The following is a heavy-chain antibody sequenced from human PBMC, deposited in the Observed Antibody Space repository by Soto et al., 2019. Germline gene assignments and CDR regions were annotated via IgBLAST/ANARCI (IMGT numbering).Heavy chain of an antibody. CDR2: INPNSGGT. D-gene: IGHD3-10*01. CDR3: ARGGNYYGSGSYYNRYYYYGMDV. V-gene: IGHV1-2*04. J-gene: IGHJ6*02. CDR1: GYTFTGYY. Sequence: QVQLVQSGAEVKKPGASVKVSCKASGYTFTGYYMHWVRQAPGQGLEWMGWINPNSGGTNYAQKFQGWVTMTRDTSISTAYMELSRLRSDDTAVYYCARGGNYYGSGSYYNRYYYYGMDVWGQGTTVTVSS.